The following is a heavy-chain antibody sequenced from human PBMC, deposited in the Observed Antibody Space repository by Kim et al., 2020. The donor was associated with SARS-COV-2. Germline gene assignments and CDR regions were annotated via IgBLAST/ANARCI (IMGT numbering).Heavy chain of an antibody. J-gene: IGHJ4*02. V-gene: IGHV4-59*09. D-gene: IGHD3-10*01. Sequence: NPSLRSRLTISVDTSKNQFSLKLSSGTAADTAVYYCARGPSYGAGSLDYWGQGTLVTVSS. CDR3: ARGPSYGAGSLDY.